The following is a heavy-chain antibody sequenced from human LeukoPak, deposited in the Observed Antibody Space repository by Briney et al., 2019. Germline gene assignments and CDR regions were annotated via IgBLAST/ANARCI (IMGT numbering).Heavy chain of an antibody. CDR3: ARGGIAAFNWFDP. CDR1: GGTSSSYA. CDR2: IIPIFGTA. D-gene: IGHD6-13*01. J-gene: IGHJ5*02. Sequence: GSSVKVSCKASGGTSSSYAISWVRQAPGQGLEWMGGIIPIFGTANYAQKFQGRVTITTDESTSTAYMELSSLRSEDTAVYYCARGGIAAFNWFDPWGQGTLVTVSS. V-gene: IGHV1-69*05.